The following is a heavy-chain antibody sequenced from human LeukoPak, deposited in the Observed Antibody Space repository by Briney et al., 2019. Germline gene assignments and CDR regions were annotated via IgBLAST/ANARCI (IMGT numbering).Heavy chain of an antibody. CDR2: IYYSGST. Sequence: SETLSLTCTVSGGSISSSSYYWGWIRQPPGKGLEWIGSIYYSGSTYYNPSLKSRVTISVDTSKNQFSVKLSSVTAADTAVYYCARAAVGSGSYSSTAFDIWGQGTMVTVSS. J-gene: IGHJ3*02. V-gene: IGHV4-39*01. D-gene: IGHD3-10*01. CDR3: ARAAVGSGSYSSTAFDI. CDR1: GGSISSSSYY.